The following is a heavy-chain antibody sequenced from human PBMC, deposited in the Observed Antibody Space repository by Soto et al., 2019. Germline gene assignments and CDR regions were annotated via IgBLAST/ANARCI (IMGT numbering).Heavy chain of an antibody. V-gene: IGHV3-23*01. CDR2: ISGSGGST. Sequence: EVQLLESGGGLVQPGGSLRLSCAASGFTFSSYAMSWVRQAPGKGLEWVSAISGSGGSTYYADSVKGRFTISRDNSKNTLYLQMNSLRAKDAAVYYCAKSQSWRSLSYDFWSGYYLESGWFGGYAFDIWGQGTMVTVSS. D-gene: IGHD3-3*01. J-gene: IGHJ3*02. CDR3: AKSQSWRSLSYDFWSGYYLESGWFGGYAFDI. CDR1: GFTFSSYA.